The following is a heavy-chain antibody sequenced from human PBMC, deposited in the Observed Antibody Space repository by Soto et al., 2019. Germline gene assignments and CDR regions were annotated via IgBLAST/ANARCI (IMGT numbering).Heavy chain of an antibody. J-gene: IGHJ6*02. CDR3: ARADYGGKSLFYYGMAV. D-gene: IGHD4-17*01. CDR1: GFTFSSYG. CDR2: IWFDGSNQ. V-gene: IGHV3-33*01. Sequence: GGSLRLSCAASGFTFSSYGMHWVRQAPGRGLEWVAVIWFDGSNQYYVDSVKGRFTISRDNSRNTLFLQMNSLRAEDTAVYYCARADYGGKSLFYYGMAVWGQGTTVTVSS.